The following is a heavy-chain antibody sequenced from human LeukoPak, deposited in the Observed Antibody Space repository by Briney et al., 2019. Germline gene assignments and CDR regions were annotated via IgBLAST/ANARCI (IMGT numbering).Heavy chain of an antibody. CDR3: AKDNYYDSSGYFQH. Sequence: GGSLRLSCAASGFTFDDYAMHWVRQAPGKGLEWVSGISWNSGSIGYADSVKGRFTISRHNAKNSLYLQMNSLRAEDTALYYCAKDNYYDSSGYFQHWGQGTLVTVSS. CDR1: GFTFDDYA. CDR2: ISWNSGSI. J-gene: IGHJ1*01. D-gene: IGHD3-22*01. V-gene: IGHV3-9*01.